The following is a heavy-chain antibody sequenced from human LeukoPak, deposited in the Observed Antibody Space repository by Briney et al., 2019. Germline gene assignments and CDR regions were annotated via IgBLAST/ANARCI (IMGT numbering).Heavy chain of an antibody. V-gene: IGHV5-10-1*01. J-gene: IGHJ4*02. CDR2: IDPSDSYT. CDR1: GYSFTSYW. CDR3: ARLRTVTKGWKRAYYFDY. D-gene: IGHD4-17*01. Sequence: GESLRISCKDSGYSFTSYWISWVRQMPGKGLEWMGRIDPSDSYTNYSPSFQGHVTISADKSISTAYLQWSSLKASDTAMYYCARLRTVTKGWKRAYYFDYWGQGTLVTVSS.